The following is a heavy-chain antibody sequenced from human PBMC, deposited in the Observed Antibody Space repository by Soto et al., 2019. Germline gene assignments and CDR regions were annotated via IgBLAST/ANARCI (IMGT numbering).Heavy chain of an antibody. CDR2: ISWNSGSI. Sequence: PGGSLRLSCASSGFTFDDYAMHWVRQAPGKGLEWVSGISWNSGSIGYADSVKGRFTISRDNAKNSLYLQMNSLRAEDTALYYCAKVIVGYSSSWYFDYWGQGTLVTVSS. V-gene: IGHV3-9*01. CDR3: AKVIVGYSSSWYFDY. J-gene: IGHJ4*02. CDR1: GFTFDDYA. D-gene: IGHD6-13*01.